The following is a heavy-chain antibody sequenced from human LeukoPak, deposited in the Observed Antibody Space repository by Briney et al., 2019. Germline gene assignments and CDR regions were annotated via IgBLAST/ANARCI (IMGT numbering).Heavy chain of an antibody. CDR2: ISSSSSTI. D-gene: IGHD6-13*01. V-gene: IGHV3-48*01. CDR3: ARDPAAGTLDYYYYYMDV. J-gene: IGHJ6*03. Sequence: GGSLRLSCAASGFTFSSYSMNWVRQAPGKGLEWVSYISSSSSTIYYADSVKGRFTISRDNAKNSLYLQMNSPRAEDTAVYYCARDPAAGTLDYYYYYMDVWGKGTTVTVSS. CDR1: GFTFSSYS.